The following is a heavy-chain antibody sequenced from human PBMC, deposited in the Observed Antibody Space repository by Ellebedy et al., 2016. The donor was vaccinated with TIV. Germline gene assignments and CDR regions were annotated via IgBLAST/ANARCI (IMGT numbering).Heavy chain of an antibody. CDR2: ISGSGDST. CDR1: GFTFTIYA. J-gene: IGHJ4*02. CDR3: ATQLWNSEF. V-gene: IGHV3-23*01. D-gene: IGHD5-18*01. Sequence: GESLKISCAASGFTFTIYAMSWVRQAPGKGLEWVSLISGSGDSTYFADSVKGRFTISRDNSKNTLYLQMNSLRADDTAVYYCATQLWNSEFWGQGTLVIVSS.